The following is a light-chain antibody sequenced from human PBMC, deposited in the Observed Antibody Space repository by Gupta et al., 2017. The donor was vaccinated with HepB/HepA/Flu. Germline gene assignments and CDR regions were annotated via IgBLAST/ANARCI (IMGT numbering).Light chain of an antibody. CDR2: GAS. CDR3: QQNRNWPPIT. CDR1: QSISGN. Sequence: EIVMTQSPVTLSVSPGERATLSCRASQSISGNLAWYQQKTGQAPRLLIYGASRRATGVPARFSGSGCGKDLALTTSSRQSEDFAVYYCQQNRNWPPITFGRGTKVDIK. J-gene: IGKJ4*01. V-gene: IGKV3-15*01.